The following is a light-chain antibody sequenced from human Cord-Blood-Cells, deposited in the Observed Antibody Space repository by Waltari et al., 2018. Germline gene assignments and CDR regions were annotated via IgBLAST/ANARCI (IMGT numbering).Light chain of an antibody. V-gene: IGLV1-44*01. J-gene: IGLJ1*01. CDR1: SSNIGSNT. CDR3: AAWDDSLNGYV. Sequence: QSVLTQPPSASGTPGQRVTISCSGSSSNIGSNTVNWYQQLPGTAPKLLSYRNNQRPSGVPDRFSGSKSGTSASLAISGLQAEEEADYYCAAWDDSLNGYVFGTGTKVTVL. CDR2: RNN.